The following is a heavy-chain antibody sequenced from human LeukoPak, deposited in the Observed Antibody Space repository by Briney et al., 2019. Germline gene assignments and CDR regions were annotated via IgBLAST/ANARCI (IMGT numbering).Heavy chain of an antibody. D-gene: IGHD1-26*01. Sequence: GASVKVSCKASGYTFTSYDINWVRQATGQGLEWMGWMNPNSGNTGYAQKFQGRVTMTSNTSISTAYMELSSLRSEDTAVYYCARASTLEPRIVGASGAFDIWGQGTMVTVSS. J-gene: IGHJ3*02. V-gene: IGHV1-8*01. CDR2: MNPNSGNT. CDR1: GYTFTSYD. CDR3: ARASTLEPRIVGASGAFDI.